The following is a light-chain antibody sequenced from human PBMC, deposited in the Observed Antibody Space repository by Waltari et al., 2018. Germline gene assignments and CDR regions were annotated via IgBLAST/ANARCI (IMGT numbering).Light chain of an antibody. V-gene: IGLV2-11*01. CDR1: SSDIGYYNA. Sequence: QAAPTQPPSVSGSPGQSVTISCTGTSSDIGYYNAVSWYQQRPGKAPKLMCYEVSKRPSGVSDRFSGSKSGNTASLTISGLQAEDEADYYCSSYAGSNTYIFGAGTRLTVL. J-gene: IGLJ1*01. CDR3: SSYAGSNTYI. CDR2: EVS.